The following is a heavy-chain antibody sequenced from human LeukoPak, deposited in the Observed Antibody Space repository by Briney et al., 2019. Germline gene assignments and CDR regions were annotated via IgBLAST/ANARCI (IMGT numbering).Heavy chain of an antibody. V-gene: IGHV4-59*12. Sequence: SETLSLTCTVSGGSISSYYWSWIRQPPGKGLEWFGYVYDSGTTNYNPSLKSRVTISVDTSKNQFSLKLSSVTAADTAVYYCARDSMVRGVALDYWGQGTLVTVSS. J-gene: IGHJ4*02. D-gene: IGHD3-10*01. CDR1: GGSISSYY. CDR3: ARDSMVRGVALDY. CDR2: VYDSGTT.